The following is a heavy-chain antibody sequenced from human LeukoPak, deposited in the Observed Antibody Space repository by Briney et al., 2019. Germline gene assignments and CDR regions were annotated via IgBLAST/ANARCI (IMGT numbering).Heavy chain of an antibody. CDR1: GFTFSSYA. J-gene: IGHJ3*02. V-gene: IGHV3-30*04. CDR2: ISYDGSNK. CDR3: ARWSSDYVWGSYRHTSFDAFDI. D-gene: IGHD3-16*02. Sequence: PGRSLRLSCAASGFTFSSYAIHWVRQAPGKGLEWVAVISYDGSNKYYADSVKGRFTISRDNSKNTLYLQMNSLRAEDTAVYYCARWSSDYVWGSYRHTSFDAFDIWGQGTMVTVSS.